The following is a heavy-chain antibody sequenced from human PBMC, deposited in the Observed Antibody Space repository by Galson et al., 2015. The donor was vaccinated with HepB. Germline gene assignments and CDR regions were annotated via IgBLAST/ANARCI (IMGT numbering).Heavy chain of an antibody. CDR1: GFAFSGSA. Sequence: SLRLSCAASGFAFSGSAIHWVRQASGQGLEWLGQIRSRPGRYPTIYVVSEEGRITISRDESMNKAYLQINSLKTEDAAVYYCASPPIGVEKCYSGLDVWGQGTPVTVSS. V-gene: IGHV3-73*01. D-gene: IGHD3-22*01. CDR2: IRSRPGRYPT. CDR3: ASPPIGVEKCYSGLDV. J-gene: IGHJ6*02.